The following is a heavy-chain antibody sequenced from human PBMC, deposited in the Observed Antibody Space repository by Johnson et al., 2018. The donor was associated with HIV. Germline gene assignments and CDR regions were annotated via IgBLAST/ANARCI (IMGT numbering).Heavy chain of an antibody. CDR2: ISGSGGST. CDR3: VKGGFTMTGVVFIDI. J-gene: IGHJ3*02. Sequence: VQLVESGGGLVQPGGSLRLSCAASGFTFSSYAMSWVRQAPGKGLEWVAGISGSGGSTNYADSLKGRFTISRDNSKNTLYLQLNSLRVEDTAVYYCVKGGFTMTGVVFIDIWGQGTMVTVSS. D-gene: IGHD3-22*01. V-gene: IGHV3-23*04. CDR1: GFTFSSYA.